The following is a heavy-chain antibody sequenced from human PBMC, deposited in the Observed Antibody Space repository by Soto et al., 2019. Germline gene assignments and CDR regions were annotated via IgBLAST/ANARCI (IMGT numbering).Heavy chain of an antibody. CDR2: IYHNGIN. J-gene: IGHJ6*02. Sequence: QLQLQESGPGLVKPSQTLSLTCAVSGASISRGGSSWSWIRQAPGTGLECIGYIYHNGINNYNPSLKSRVTISVDKSQNQFSLSLNFVTAADTAVYYCARGLAVRGSYGLDVWGQGTTVTVSS. D-gene: IGHD3-10*01. V-gene: IGHV4-30-2*01. CDR3: ARGLAVRGSYGLDV. CDR1: GASISRGGSS.